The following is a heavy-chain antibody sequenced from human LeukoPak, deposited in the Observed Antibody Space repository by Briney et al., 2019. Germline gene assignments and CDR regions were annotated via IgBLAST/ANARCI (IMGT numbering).Heavy chain of an antibody. D-gene: IGHD3-10*01. CDR2: ISAYNGNT. CDR3: ARGLLLWFGESKYYFDY. Sequence: ASVKVSCKASGYTFTSYGISWVRQAPGQGLEWMGWISAYNGNTSYAQKLQGRVTMTTDTSTSTAYMELRSLRSDDTAVYYRARGLLLWFGESKYYFDYWGQGTLVTVSS. V-gene: IGHV1-18*01. CDR1: GYTFTSYG. J-gene: IGHJ4*02.